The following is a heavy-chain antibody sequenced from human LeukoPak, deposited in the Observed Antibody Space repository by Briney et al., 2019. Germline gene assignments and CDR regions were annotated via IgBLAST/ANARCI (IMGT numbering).Heavy chain of an antibody. V-gene: IGHV3-30-3*01. Sequence: PGGSLRLSCAASGFTFSSYAMHWVRQAPGKGLEWVAVISYDGSNKYYADSVKGRFTISRDNSKNTLYLQMNSLRAEDTAVYYCARALAVAGRGPSKSYFDYWGQGTLVTVSS. CDR2: ISYDGSNK. J-gene: IGHJ4*02. CDR1: GFTFSSYA. D-gene: IGHD6-19*01. CDR3: ARALAVAGRGPSKSYFDY.